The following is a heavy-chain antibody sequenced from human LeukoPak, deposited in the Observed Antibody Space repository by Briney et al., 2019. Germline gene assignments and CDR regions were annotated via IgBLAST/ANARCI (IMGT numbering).Heavy chain of an antibody. CDR1: VYTFSTTY. CDR2: VSAYNGKT. J-gene: IGHJ4*02. Sequence: ASVSVSCTPSVYTFSTTYINWVRQAPGPGLEWMGWVSAYNGKTSYAQKFQGRVTMTTDSSTNTAYMDLTSLTSDDTAVYYCARGGTYYPCIDYWGQGTQVTVSS. CDR3: ARGGTYYPCIDY. V-gene: IGHV1-18*01. D-gene: IGHD1-26*01.